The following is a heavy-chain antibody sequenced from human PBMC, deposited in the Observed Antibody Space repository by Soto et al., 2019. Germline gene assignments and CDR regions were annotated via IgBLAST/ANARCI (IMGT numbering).Heavy chain of an antibody. Sequence: ASVKVSCKVSGYTLTELSMHWVRQAPGKGLEWMGGFDPEDGETIYAQKFQGRVTMTEDTSTDTAYMELSSLRSEDTAVYYCATRFMVRGVIHSDYWGQGTLVTVSS. V-gene: IGHV1-24*01. CDR2: FDPEDGET. CDR1: GYTLTELS. CDR3: ATRFMVRGVIHSDY. J-gene: IGHJ4*02. D-gene: IGHD3-10*01.